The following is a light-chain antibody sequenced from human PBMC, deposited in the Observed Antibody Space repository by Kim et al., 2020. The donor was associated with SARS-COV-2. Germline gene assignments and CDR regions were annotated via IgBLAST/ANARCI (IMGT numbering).Light chain of an antibody. CDR3: QQYVGYSWT. Sequence: ASVGDRVTIACRASQSISSWLAWYQQKPEKAPKLLIQEASSLESGVPSRFSGSGSGTEFTLTISSLQPDDFATYYCQQYVGYSWTFGQGTKVDIK. V-gene: IGKV1-5*03. CDR2: EAS. J-gene: IGKJ1*01. CDR1: QSISSW.